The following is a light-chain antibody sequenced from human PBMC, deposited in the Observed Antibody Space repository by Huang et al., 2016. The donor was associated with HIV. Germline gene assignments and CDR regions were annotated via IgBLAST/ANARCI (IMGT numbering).Light chain of an antibody. CDR3: QQYDNSPAWT. CDR2: GAS. CDR1: QSVSGSN. V-gene: IGKV3-20*01. Sequence: EIVLTQSPGTLSLSPGERATLSCRASQSVSGSNLAWYQQKPGQAPRLLIYGASSRATGIPDRFSGSGSGTDFTLTISRLEPDDFAVYYCQQYDNSPAWTFGQGTKVEIK. J-gene: IGKJ1*01.